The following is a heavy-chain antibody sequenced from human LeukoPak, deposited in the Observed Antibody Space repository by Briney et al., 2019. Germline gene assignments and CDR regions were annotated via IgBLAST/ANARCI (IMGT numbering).Heavy chain of an antibody. J-gene: IGHJ4*02. D-gene: IGHD4-17*01. CDR2: INHSGST. V-gene: IGHV4-34*01. CDR1: GGSFSGYY. CDR3: ARGTRTPSTVTTSFDY. Sequence: SETLSLTCAVYGGSFSGYYWSWIREPPGKGLEWIGEINHSGSTNYNPSLKSRVTISVDTSKNQFSLKLSSVTAAGTAVYYCARGTRTPSTVTTSFDYWGQGTLVTVSS.